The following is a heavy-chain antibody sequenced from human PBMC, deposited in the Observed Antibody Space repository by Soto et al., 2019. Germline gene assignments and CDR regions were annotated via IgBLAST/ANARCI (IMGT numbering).Heavy chain of an antibody. D-gene: IGHD3-22*01. CDR3: AREGDGTTGYYQDY. CDR1: RFTFSDYY. V-gene: IGHV3-74*03. CDR2: VNSDESST. J-gene: IGHJ4*01. Sequence: GGSLKLSCSVSRFTFSDYYMHWVRQAPGKGLVWVSRVNSDESSTTYADSVKGRFTISRDNAKKTLYLQMNSLRVEDTAVYYCAREGDGTTGYYQDYWGHGTLVTVSS.